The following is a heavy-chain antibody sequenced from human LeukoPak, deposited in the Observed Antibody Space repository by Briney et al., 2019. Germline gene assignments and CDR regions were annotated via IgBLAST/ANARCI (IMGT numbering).Heavy chain of an antibody. J-gene: IGHJ5*02. CDR3: ARELMITFGGVIGA. Sequence: ASVKVSCKTSGYTFTGYYMHWVRQAPGQGLEWLGWINPNSGGTKYAQKFQGRVTMTRDTSISTAYMELSRLRSDDTAVYYCARELMITFGGVIGAWGQGTLVTVSS. CDR1: GYTFTGYY. D-gene: IGHD3-16*02. CDR2: INPNSGGT. V-gene: IGHV1-2*02.